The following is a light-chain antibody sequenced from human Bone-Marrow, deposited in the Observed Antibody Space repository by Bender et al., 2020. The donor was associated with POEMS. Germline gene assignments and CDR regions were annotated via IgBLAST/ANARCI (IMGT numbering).Light chain of an antibody. CDR2: SYN. V-gene: IGLV1-40*01. CDR3: QSYDSSLSDSFV. Sequence: QSVLTQPPSVSGAPGQRVTISCTGSSSNIGTSYGVHWYQQLPGTTPKLLMYSYNNRPSGVPDRFSGSKSGPSASLVITGLQAEDEADYFCQSYDSSLSDSFVFGTGTTVTVL. J-gene: IGLJ1*01. CDR1: SSNIGTSYG.